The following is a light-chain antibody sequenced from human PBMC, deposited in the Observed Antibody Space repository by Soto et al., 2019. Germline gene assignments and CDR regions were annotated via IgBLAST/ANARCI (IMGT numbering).Light chain of an antibody. Sequence: QSMLTQPPSVSAAPGQKVTISCSGSSSNIGNNYVSWYQQLPGTAPKLLIYDNSLRPSGIPDRFSGSKSGTSATLDITGLQTGDEADYYCGTWDNSLTTNWVFGGGTKLTVL. CDR2: DNS. CDR3: GTWDNSLTTNWV. J-gene: IGLJ3*02. CDR1: SSNIGNNY. V-gene: IGLV1-51*01.